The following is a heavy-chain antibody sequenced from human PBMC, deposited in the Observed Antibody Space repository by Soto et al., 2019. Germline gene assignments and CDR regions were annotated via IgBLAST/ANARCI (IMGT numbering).Heavy chain of an antibody. D-gene: IGHD2-15*01. V-gene: IGHV1-69*13. CDR3: AKIVVVVADTDDAFDI. Sequence: AGSVKVYFKTSGGTFSSYAISWVRQAPGQGLEWMGGIIPIFGTANYAQKFQGRVTITADESTSTAYMELSSLRSEDTAVYYCAKIVVVVADTDDAFDIWGQGTMVTVSS. CDR2: IIPIFGTA. CDR1: GGTFSSYA. J-gene: IGHJ3*02.